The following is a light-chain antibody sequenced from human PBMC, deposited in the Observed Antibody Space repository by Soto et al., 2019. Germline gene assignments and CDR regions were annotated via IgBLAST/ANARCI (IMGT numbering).Light chain of an antibody. CDR1: RSDVGAYNY. V-gene: IGLV2-14*01. CDR3: SSFTSRFTFV. Sequence: QSVLTQPDSVSGSPGQSIAISCTGTRSDVGAYNYVSWYQQHPGKAPKLMISEVTNRPSGVSDRFSGSKSGNTASLTISGLQAEDEADYYCSSFTSRFTFVFGTGTKVTVL. J-gene: IGLJ1*01. CDR2: EVT.